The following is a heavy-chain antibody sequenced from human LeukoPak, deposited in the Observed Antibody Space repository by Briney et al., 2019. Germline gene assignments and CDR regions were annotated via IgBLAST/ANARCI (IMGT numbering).Heavy chain of an antibody. CDR1: GYSISSGYY. J-gene: IGHJ3*02. Sequence: SETLSLTCTVSGYSISSGYYWGWIRQPPGKGLEWIGSICHSGSTYYNPSLKSRVTMSVDTSKNQFSLKLSSVTAADTAVYYCAREDDFWSGSGAFDIWGQGTMVTVSS. V-gene: IGHV4-38-2*02. D-gene: IGHD3-3*01. CDR3: AREDDFWSGSGAFDI. CDR2: ICHSGST.